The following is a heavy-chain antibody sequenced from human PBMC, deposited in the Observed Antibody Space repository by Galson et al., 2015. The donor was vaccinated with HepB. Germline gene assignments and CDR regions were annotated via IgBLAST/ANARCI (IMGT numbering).Heavy chain of an antibody. CDR2: ISNDGSNK. D-gene: IGHD2-15*01. Sequence: SLRLSCAASGFTFSSHAMHWVRQAPGKGLEWVAVISNDGSNKYYAGSVKGRFTISRDNSKNTLYLQTNSLRIEATAFYYCARAGSPGIPFDYWGQGTLVTASS. J-gene: IGHJ4*02. CDR3: ARAGSPGIPFDY. V-gene: IGHV3-30-3*01. CDR1: GFTFSSHA.